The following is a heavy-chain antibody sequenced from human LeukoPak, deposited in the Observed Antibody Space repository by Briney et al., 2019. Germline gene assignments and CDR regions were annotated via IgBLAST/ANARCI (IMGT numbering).Heavy chain of an antibody. J-gene: IGHJ3*02. Sequence: PGGSPGLSCVASGFTFSDYHMSWIRQAPGKGLEWVSFISGSSNYRYYADSVKGRFTISRDNAKNSLYLQMNSLRVEDTAVYYCARAPPGESLDIWGQGTMVTVSS. CDR1: GFTFSDYH. V-gene: IGHV3-11*06. CDR3: ARAPPGESLDI. D-gene: IGHD3-16*01. CDR2: ISGSSNYR.